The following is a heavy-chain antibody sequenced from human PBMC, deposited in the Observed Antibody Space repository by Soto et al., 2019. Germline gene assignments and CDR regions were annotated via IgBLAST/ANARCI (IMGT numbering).Heavy chain of an antibody. Sequence: EVQLVESGGGLVQPGGSLRLSCAASGFTVSTKYMSWVRQAPGKGLEWVSVIYSGGSTFYADSVRGRFTISRDNSKNTVNLQMDSLVTEDMDVYYCARDPWAADYWGQGTLVTVSS. CDR2: IYSGGST. J-gene: IGHJ4*02. CDR1: GFTVSTKY. V-gene: IGHV3-66*01. CDR3: ARDPWAADY. D-gene: IGHD3-16*01.